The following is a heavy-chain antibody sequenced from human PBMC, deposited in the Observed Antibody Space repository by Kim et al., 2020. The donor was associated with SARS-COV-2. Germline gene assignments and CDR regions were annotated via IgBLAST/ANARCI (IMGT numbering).Heavy chain of an antibody. CDR1: GFSLTTTGVG. CDR2: ILWNDDE. V-gene: IGHV2-5*01. Sequence: SGPTLVKPTQTLTLTCTFSGFSLTTTGVGVGWIRQPPGKALEWLALILWNDDERYSPSLKSRLTITKDTSNNQVVLTMTNMDPVDTATYYCAQRVRSSYFHFWGPGTLVTVS. J-gene: IGHJ4*02. CDR3: AQRVRSSYFHF.